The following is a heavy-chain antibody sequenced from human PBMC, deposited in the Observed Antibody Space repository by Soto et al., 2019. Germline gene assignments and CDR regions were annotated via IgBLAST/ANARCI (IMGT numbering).Heavy chain of an antibody. CDR1: GFTFSSYA. J-gene: IGHJ5*02. D-gene: IGHD3-3*01. CDR3: ASWAFLEWLLPDAKQDNWFDP. CDR2: ISGSGGST. V-gene: IGHV3-23*01. Sequence: GGSLRLSCAASGFTFSSYAMSWVRQAPGKGLEWVSAISGSGGSTYYADSVKGRFTISRDNSKNTLYLQMNSLRAEDTAVYYCASWAFLEWLLPDAKQDNWFDPWGQGTLVTVSS.